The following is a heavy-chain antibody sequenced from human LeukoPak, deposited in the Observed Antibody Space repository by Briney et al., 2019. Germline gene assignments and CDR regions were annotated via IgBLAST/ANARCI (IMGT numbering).Heavy chain of an antibody. V-gene: IGHV4-34*01. D-gene: IGHD5-12*01. CDR2: INHSGTT. Sequence: PSETLSLTCAVYGVSFSGYYWSWIRQPPGKGLEWIGEINHSGTTNYNPSLKSRVTISVDTSKNQFSLKLSSVTAADTAVYYCVRSSKEATIDYWGQGTLVTVSS. CDR3: VRSSKEATIDY. CDR1: GVSFSGYY. J-gene: IGHJ4*02.